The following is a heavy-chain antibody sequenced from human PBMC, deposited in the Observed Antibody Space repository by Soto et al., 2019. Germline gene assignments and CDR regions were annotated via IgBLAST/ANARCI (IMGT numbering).Heavy chain of an antibody. V-gene: IGHV5-10-1*03. CDR3: AKEKYDFWSGYSIYFDY. CDR1: GYSFTSYW. CDR2: IDPSDSYT. Sequence: EVQLVQSGAEVKKPGESLRISCKGSGYSFTSYWISWVRQMPGKGLEWMGRIDPSDSYTNYSPSFQGHVTISADKSISTAYLQWSSLKASDTAMYYCAKEKYDFWSGYSIYFDYWGQGTLVTVSS. J-gene: IGHJ4*02. D-gene: IGHD3-3*01.